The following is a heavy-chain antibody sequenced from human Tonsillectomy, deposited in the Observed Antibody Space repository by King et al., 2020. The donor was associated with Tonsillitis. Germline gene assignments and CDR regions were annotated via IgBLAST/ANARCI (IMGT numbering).Heavy chain of an antibody. D-gene: IGHD1-1*01. CDR2: ISGSGGIK. J-gene: IGHJ2*01. Sequence: VQLLESGGGLVQPGGSLRLSCAASGFTFSSYAMSWVRQAPGKGLEWVSGISGSGGIKYYVDSVKGRFTISRDNSKNTLYLQMKSLRAGDTAVYYCAKAVQPYRNGYFDLWGRGTLVSVSS. CDR1: GFTFSSYA. V-gene: IGHV3-23*01. CDR3: AKAVQPYRNGYFDL.